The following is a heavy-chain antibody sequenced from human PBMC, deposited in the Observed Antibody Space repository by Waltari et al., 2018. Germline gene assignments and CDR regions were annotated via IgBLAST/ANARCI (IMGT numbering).Heavy chain of an antibody. V-gene: IGHV4-39*01. CDR2: MSYSGAT. CDR3: ATYIGASVGTAAFDV. D-gene: IGHD5-12*01. Sequence: GWSPTPPGQGLELSRTMSYSGATYTSTSRQSRGTISRDPSKNLLSLELGSVTAADTAVYYCATYIGASVGTAAFDVWGLGTMVTVSS. J-gene: IGHJ3*01.